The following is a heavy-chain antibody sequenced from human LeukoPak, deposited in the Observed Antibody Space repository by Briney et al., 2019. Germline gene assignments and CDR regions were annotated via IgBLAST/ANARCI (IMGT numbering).Heavy chain of an antibody. D-gene: IGHD3-22*01. CDR3: ARGIPGYFGTSGYYYEY. CDR2: IHHSGST. V-gene: IGHV4-38-2*02. Sequence: PSETLSLTCTVSGYSISSGYYWGWIRQPPGKGLEWIGSIHHSGSTNYSPSLKSRVTVSVNNSRNDFSLSLTSVSAADTAVYYCARGIPGYFGTSGYYYEYWGQGTLVTVSS. CDR1: GYSISSGYY. J-gene: IGHJ4*02.